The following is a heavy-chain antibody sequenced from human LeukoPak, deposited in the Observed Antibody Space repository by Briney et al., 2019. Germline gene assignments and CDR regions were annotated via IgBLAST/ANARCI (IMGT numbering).Heavy chain of an antibody. CDR3: ARGRGSDY. V-gene: IGHV3-7*01. CDR2: IKQDGSEK. J-gene: IGHJ4*02. CDR1: GFTFSSYW. D-gene: IGHD1-1*01. Sequence: PGGSLRLSCPASGFTFSSYWMSWVRQAPGKGLEWVANIKQDGSEKYYVDSVKGRFTISRDNTKKSLYLEMNSLRAEDTAVYYCARGRGSDYWGQRTLVTVSS.